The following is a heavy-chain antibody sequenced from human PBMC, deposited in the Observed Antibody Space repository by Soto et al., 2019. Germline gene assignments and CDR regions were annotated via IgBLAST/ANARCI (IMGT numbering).Heavy chain of an antibody. Sequence: ASVKVSCKASGYTFTSYGISWVRQAPGQGLEWMGWISAYNGNTNYARKLQGRVTMTTDTSTSTAYMELRSLRSDDTAVYYCARDLGVVVTARTYYFDYWGQGTLVTVSS. J-gene: IGHJ4*02. CDR1: GYTFTSYG. CDR2: ISAYNGNT. CDR3: ARDLGVVVTARTYYFDY. D-gene: IGHD2-21*02. V-gene: IGHV1-18*04.